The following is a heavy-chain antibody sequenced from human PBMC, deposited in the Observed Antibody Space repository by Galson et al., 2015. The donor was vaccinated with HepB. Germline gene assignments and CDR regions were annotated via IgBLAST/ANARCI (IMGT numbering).Heavy chain of an antibody. Sequence: SVKVSCKASGYTFSSYYIHWVRQAPGQGLEWMGIINPSGGSTSYAQKFQGRVTMTRDTSTSTVYMELSSLRSEGTAVYYCARDWEVGVASYWGQGTLVTVSS. CDR1: GYTFSSYY. V-gene: IGHV1-46*01. CDR3: ARDWEVGVASY. J-gene: IGHJ4*02. D-gene: IGHD1-26*01. CDR2: INPSGGST.